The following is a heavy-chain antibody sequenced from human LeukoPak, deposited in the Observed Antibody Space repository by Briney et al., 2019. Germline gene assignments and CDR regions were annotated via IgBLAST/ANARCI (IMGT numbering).Heavy chain of an antibody. CDR1: GYTLTELS. V-gene: IGHV1-24*01. CDR3: ATDWISGYYVFDY. CDR2: FDPEDGET. J-gene: IGHJ4*02. D-gene: IGHD3-22*01. Sequence: ASVKVSCKVSGYTLTELSMHWVRQAPGKGLEWMGGFDPEDGETIYAQKFQGRVTMTEDTSTDTAYMELSSLRSEGTAVYYCATDWISGYYVFDYWGQGTLVTVSS.